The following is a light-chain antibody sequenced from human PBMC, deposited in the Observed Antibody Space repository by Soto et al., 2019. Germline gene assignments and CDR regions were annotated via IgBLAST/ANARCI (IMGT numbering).Light chain of an antibody. Sequence: LTQPASVSDSPGQSITISFTGTSSDFGGSNFVSWYQQHPGKPPKLIIYDVANRPSGVSNRFSGSKSGSTASLIISRLQTDDEADYYCVSYTSSSTYVLGTGTKVTVX. CDR3: VSYTSSSTYV. CDR1: SSDFGGSNF. J-gene: IGLJ1*01. CDR2: DVA. V-gene: IGLV2-14*03.